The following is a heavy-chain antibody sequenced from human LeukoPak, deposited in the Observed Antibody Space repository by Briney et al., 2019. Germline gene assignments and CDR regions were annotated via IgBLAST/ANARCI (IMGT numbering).Heavy chain of an antibody. V-gene: IGHV3-21*01. J-gene: IGHJ3*02. CDR1: ELTFSSYW. CDR3: ARDVVGYYDSSGYYLSASDI. Sequence: GGSLRLSCAASELTFSSYWMHWVRQAPGKGLVWVSSISSSSSYIYYADSVKGRFTISRDNAKNSLFLQMNTLRAEDTAAYYCARDVVGYYDSSGYYLSASDIWGQGTMVTVSS. CDR2: ISSSSSYI. D-gene: IGHD3-22*01.